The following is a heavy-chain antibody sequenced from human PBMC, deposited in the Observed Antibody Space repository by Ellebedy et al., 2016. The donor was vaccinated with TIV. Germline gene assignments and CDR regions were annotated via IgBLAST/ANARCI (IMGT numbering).Heavy chain of an antibody. V-gene: IGHV3-23*01. CDR1: GFTLSNYA. J-gene: IGHJ4*02. Sequence: GGSLRLSCAASGFTLSNYAMSWVRQAPGKGLEWVSGFPDRGGNTSYADTVKGQFTISRDNSKNTLFLQMDSLRAEDTAVYYCAREGRDKPPDYWGQGTLVTVSS. CDR3: AREGRDKPPDY. CDR2: FPDRGGNT. D-gene: IGHD1-26*01.